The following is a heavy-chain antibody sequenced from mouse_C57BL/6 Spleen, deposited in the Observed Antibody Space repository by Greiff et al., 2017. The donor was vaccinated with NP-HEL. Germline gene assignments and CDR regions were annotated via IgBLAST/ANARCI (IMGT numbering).Heavy chain of an antibody. Sequence: VQLQESGPGLVQPSQSLSITCTVSGFSLTSYGVHWVRQSPGKGLEWLGVIWSGGSTDYNAAFISRLSISKDNSKSQVFFKMNSLQADDTAIYYCARDPLTGGYWGQGTTLTVSS. CDR3: ARDPLTGGY. D-gene: IGHD6-1*01. CDR2: IWSGGST. J-gene: IGHJ2*01. CDR1: GFSLTSYG. V-gene: IGHV2-2*01.